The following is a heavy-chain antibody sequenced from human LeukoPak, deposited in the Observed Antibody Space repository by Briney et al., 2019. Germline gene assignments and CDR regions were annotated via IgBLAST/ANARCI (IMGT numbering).Heavy chain of an antibody. CDR1: GGSFSGYY. CDR2: ISSSSSYI. J-gene: IGHJ4*02. V-gene: IGHV3-21*01. CDR3: ARRRAVAGSASRPSGY. D-gene: IGHD6-19*01. Sequence: ETLSLTCAVYGGSFSGYYWSWVRQAPGKGLEWVSSISSSSSYIYYADSVKGRFTISRDNAKNSLYLQMNSLRAEDTAVYYCARRRAVAGSASRPSGYWGQGTLVTVSS.